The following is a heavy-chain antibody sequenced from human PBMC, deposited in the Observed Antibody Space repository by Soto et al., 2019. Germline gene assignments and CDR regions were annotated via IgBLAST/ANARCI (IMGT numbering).Heavy chain of an antibody. V-gene: IGHV4-34*01. D-gene: IGHD6-13*01. J-gene: IGHJ6*02. CDR3: ARGTGKYSSSWYYYYYCGMDV. Sequence: SETLSLTCAVFGGSFSGYYWSWIRQPPGKGLEWIGEINHSGSTNYNPSLKSRVTISVDTSKNQFSLKLSSVTAADTAVYYCARGTGKYSSSWYYYYYCGMDVWGQGTTVTVSS. CDR2: INHSGST. CDR1: GGSFSGYY.